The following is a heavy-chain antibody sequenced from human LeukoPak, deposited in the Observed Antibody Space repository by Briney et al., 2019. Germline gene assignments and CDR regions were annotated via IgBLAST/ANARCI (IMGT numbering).Heavy chain of an antibody. D-gene: IGHD2-2*01. Sequence: ASVKVSCKASGFTFSGFYIQWVRQAPGQGLEWMGWINPNSGGTNYAQKFQGRATMTRDTSISTAYMELSRLRSDDTAVYYCASSIVYCSSTSCYFNWGQGTLVTVSS. CDR2: INPNSGGT. CDR1: GFTFSGFY. J-gene: IGHJ4*02. CDR3: ASSIVYCSSTSCYFN. V-gene: IGHV1-2*02.